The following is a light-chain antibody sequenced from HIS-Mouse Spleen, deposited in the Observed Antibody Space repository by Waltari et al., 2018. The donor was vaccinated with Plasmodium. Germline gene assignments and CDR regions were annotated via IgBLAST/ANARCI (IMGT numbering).Light chain of an antibody. CDR2: DDS. Sequence: SYVLAQPPSVSVAPGQTARITCGGNNIGSKSVHWYQQKPGKAPVLVVYDDSDRPSGIPERFSGSNSGNTATLTISRVEAGDEADYYCQVWDSSSDHYVFGTGTKVTVL. CDR3: QVWDSSSDHYV. J-gene: IGLJ1*01. V-gene: IGLV3-21*02. CDR1: NIGSKS.